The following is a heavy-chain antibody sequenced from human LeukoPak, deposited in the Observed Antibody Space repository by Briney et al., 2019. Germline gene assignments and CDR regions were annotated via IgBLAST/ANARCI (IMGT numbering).Heavy chain of an antibody. CDR1: GYSFTNYW. D-gene: IGHD6-19*01. Sequence: GESLKISCKGSGYSFTNYWIGWVRQMPGKGLEWMGIIYPGDSDTRYSPSFQGQVTISADKSISTAYLQWSSLKASDTAMYYCAVFPWLVEKWDNWFDPWGQGTLVTVSS. CDR2: IYPGDSDT. CDR3: AVFPWLVEKWDNWFDP. J-gene: IGHJ5*02. V-gene: IGHV5-51*01.